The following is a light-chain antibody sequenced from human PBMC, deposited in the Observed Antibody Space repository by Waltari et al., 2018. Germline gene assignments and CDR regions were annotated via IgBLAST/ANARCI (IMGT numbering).Light chain of an antibody. V-gene: IGLV2-14*01. CDR2: DVS. J-gene: IGLJ1*01. CDR1: SSDVGGYNY. CDR3: SSYTSSSTPYV. Sequence: QSALTQPASVSGSPGQSINISCTGTSSDVGGYNYVSWSQQHPGKAPKLMIYDVSKLPSGVSNRFSGSKACNTASLTISGLQAEDEADYYCSSYTSSSTPYVFGTGTKVTVL.